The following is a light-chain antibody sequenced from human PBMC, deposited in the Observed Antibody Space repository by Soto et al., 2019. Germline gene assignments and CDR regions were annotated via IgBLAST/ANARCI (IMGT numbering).Light chain of an antibody. CDR3: QQYGSSPT. V-gene: IGKV3-20*01. CDR2: GAS. Sequence: IVLTQSPGTLSLSPGERATLSCRASQSVSSSYLAWYQQKPSQAPRLLIYGASSRATGIPDRFSGSGSGTDFTLTISRLEPEDFAVYYCQQYGSSPTFGPGTKVDIK. J-gene: IGKJ3*01. CDR1: QSVSSSY.